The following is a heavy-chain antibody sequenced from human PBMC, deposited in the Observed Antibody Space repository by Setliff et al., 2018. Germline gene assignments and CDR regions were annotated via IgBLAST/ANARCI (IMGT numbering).Heavy chain of an antibody. Sequence: SETLSLTCTVSGGSLSSGPHYWSWIRQSAGKGLECIGRIYTDGSTKYNPPLKSRVTISLDTSKNQFSLSLTSVTAADTAVYYCVRMSGFLYMDVWGKGTTVTVSS. CDR2: IYTDGST. J-gene: IGHJ6*03. CDR3: VRMSGFLYMDV. CDR1: GGSLSSGPHY. D-gene: IGHD3-3*01. V-gene: IGHV4-61*02.